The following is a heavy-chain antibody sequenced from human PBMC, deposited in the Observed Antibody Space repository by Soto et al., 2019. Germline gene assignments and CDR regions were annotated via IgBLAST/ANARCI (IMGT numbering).Heavy chain of an antibody. D-gene: IGHD6-19*01. Sequence: QVQLVQSGAEVKKPGSSVKVSCKASGGTFSNYAISWVRQAPGQGLEWMGGITPLFGTANYAQNFQGRVTITADESTPTAYLELSSLKSEDTDVYYCAQTLGLAVAGPGRFDLWGRGTLITVSS. J-gene: IGHJ2*01. CDR3: AQTLGLAVAGPGRFDL. CDR1: GGTFSNYA. V-gene: IGHV1-69*12. CDR2: ITPLFGTA.